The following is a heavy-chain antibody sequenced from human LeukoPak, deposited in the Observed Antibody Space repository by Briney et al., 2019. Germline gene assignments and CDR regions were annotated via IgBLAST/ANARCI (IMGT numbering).Heavy chain of an antibody. CDR1: GFTFSSYV. J-gene: IGHJ4*02. CDR2: ISYDGSNE. CDR3: AKAPAGGWYDSSGYWSY. Sequence: PGGSLRLSCAASGFTFSSYVMHWVRQAPGKGLEWVAIISYDGSNEYYADSVKGRFTISRDNSKNTLYLQMNSLRAEDTAVYYCAKAPAGGWYDSSGYWSYWGQGTLVTVSS. V-gene: IGHV3-30*04. D-gene: IGHD3-22*01.